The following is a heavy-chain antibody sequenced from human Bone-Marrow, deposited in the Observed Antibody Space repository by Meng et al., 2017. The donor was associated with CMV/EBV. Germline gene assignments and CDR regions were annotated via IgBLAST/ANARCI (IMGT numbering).Heavy chain of an antibody. J-gene: IGHJ6*02. V-gene: IGHV1-18*01. CDR2: ISGRDGNT. CDR1: GYTFISCG. D-gene: IGHD3/OR15-3a*01. Sequence: SVKVSRLGSGYTFISCGISGVRQAAGQGLEWMGWISGRDGNTKYAQNSQDRVTMTRDSFKGTAYMELRSLRSNDTAIYYCARGQFPVWTGNGEKNGIDVWGQGTTVTVSS. CDR3: ARGQFPVWTGNGEKNGIDV.